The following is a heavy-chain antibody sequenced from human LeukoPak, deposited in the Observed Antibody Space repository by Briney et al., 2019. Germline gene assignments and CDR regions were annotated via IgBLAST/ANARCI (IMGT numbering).Heavy chain of an antibody. CDR3: AKNVVDRYYYDSSGYSEAHDASDI. CDR2: TSGSGGST. D-gene: IGHD3-22*01. Sequence: PGGSLRLFCAASGFTFSSYAMSWVRQAPGKGLEWVSATSGSGGSTYYADSVKGRFTISRDNSKNTLYLQMNSLRAEDTAVYYCAKNVVDRYYYDSSGYSEAHDASDIWGQGTMVTVSS. CDR1: GFTFSSYA. J-gene: IGHJ3*02. V-gene: IGHV3-23*01.